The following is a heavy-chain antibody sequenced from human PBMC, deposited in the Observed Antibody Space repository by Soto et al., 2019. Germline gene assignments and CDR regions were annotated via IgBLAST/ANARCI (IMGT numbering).Heavy chain of an antibody. J-gene: IGHJ4*02. CDR2: TSYSGST. V-gene: IGHV4-59*13. D-gene: IGHD2-8*01. Sequence: QVQLQESGPGLVKPSETLSLTCTGSGGSISSYYWSWIRQPPGKGLEWIGYTSYSGSTNYNPSLKSRVTISVDTSKNQFSLKLSSVTAADTAVYYCARVWVYAFDYCGQGTLVTVSS. CDR1: GGSISSYY. CDR3: ARVWVYAFDY.